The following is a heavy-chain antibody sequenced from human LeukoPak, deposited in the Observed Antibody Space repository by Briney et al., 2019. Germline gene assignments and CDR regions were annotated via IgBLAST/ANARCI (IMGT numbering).Heavy chain of an antibody. CDR3: ASLASEWELPEVDY. CDR2: ISPSSTLI. V-gene: IGHV3-48*01. D-gene: IGHD1-26*01. Sequence: GSLRLSCAASGFTFSSYAMNWVRQAPGTGLEWVSYISPSSTLIYYADSVKGRFTISRDNEKKSLFLQMNSLRSEDRAVYYCASLASEWELPEVDYWGLGTLVTVSS. J-gene: IGHJ4*02. CDR1: GFTFSSYA.